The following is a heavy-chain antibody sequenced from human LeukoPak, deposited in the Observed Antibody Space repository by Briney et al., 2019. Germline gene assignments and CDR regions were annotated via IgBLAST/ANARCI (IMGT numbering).Heavy chain of an antibody. D-gene: IGHD5-24*01. CDR1: GYTFTSYD. CDR3: ARWRRDGYNFAFDI. Sequence: GASVKVSCKXSGYTFTSYDINWVRQATGQGLEWMGWMNPNSGNTGYSQKFQGRVTMTRNTSISTAYMELSSLRSEDTAVYYCARWRRDGYNFAFDIWGQGTMVTVSS. CDR2: MNPNSGNT. J-gene: IGHJ3*02. V-gene: IGHV1-8*01.